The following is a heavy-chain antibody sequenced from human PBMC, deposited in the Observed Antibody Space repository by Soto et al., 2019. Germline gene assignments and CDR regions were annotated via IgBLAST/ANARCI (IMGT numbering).Heavy chain of an antibody. J-gene: IGHJ3*02. Sequence: ASVKVSCKASGYTFTSSAITWLRQAPGQGLEWMGWISTYNGNTNYAQNLQGRVTMTTDTFTSTAYVEIRSLRSDDTAVYYCARTYYYDSYAAFDIWGQGTMVTVSS. CDR3: ARTYYYDSYAAFDI. CDR1: GYTFTSSA. V-gene: IGHV1-18*01. CDR2: ISTYNGNT. D-gene: IGHD3-22*01.